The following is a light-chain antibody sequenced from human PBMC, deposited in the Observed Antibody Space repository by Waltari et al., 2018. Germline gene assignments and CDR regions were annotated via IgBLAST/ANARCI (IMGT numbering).Light chain of an antibody. Sequence: QSALTQPASVSGSPGQSITISCTGTSSDVGGSNYVSWYQQHPGKAPKPMIYDVSKRPSGVSKRFAGSKAGNTASLTISGLQAEDEADYYCCSYAGSSTVVFGGGTKLTVL. CDR3: CSYAGSSTVV. CDR2: DVS. CDR1: SSDVGGSNY. J-gene: IGLJ2*01. V-gene: IGLV2-23*02.